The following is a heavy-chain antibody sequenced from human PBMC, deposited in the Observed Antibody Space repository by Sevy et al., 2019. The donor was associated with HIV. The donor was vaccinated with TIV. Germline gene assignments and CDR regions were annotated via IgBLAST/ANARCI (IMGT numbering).Heavy chain of an antibody. J-gene: IGHJ4*02. CDR1: GYTFTGYY. Sequence: ASVKVSCKASGYTFTGYYMHWVRQAPGQGLEWMGWINPNSGGTNYAQNLQGRVTMTRDTSFSTAYMELSRLRSDDTAVYYCARVPMTLIWSRATRSIAVAGPFDYWGQGTLVTVSS. D-gene: IGHD6-19*01. CDR3: ARVPMTLIWSRATRSIAVAGPFDY. V-gene: IGHV1-2*02. CDR2: INPNSGGT.